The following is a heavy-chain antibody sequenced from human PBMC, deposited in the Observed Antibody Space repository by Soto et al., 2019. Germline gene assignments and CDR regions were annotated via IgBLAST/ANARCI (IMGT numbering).Heavy chain of an antibody. V-gene: IGHV4-34*01. Sequence: QVQLQQWGAGLLKPSETLPLTCAVYGGSFSGYYWTWIRQPPGKGLEWIGEITHSGSTKYNPALRRRFTMSVDTSKPQFTLKLTSATDALSAVYYCASRKGPRGYEISSFGSWFDPWGQGTLVTVSS. J-gene: IGHJ5*02. CDR3: ASRKGPRGYEISSFGSWFDP. CDR2: ITHSGST. CDR1: GGSFSGYY. D-gene: IGHD2-15*01.